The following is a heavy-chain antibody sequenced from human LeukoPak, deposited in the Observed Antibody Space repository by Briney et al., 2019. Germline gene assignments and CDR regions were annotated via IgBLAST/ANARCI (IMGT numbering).Heavy chain of an antibody. CDR2: INPSGGST. CDR3: ASGAWVGYDYVWGHDSYYGMDV. CDR1: GYTFTSYY. D-gene: IGHD3-16*01. V-gene: IGHV1-46*01. J-gene: IGHJ6*04. Sequence: ASVKVSCKASGYTFTSYYMHWVRQAPGQGLEWVGIINPSGGSTSYAQKFQGRVTMTRDTSTSTVYMELSSLRSEDTAVYYCASGAWVGYDYVWGHDSYYGMDVWGKGTTVTVSS.